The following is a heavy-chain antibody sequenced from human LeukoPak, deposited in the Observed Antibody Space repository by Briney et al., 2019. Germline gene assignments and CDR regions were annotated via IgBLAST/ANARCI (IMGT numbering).Heavy chain of an antibody. V-gene: IGHV4-34*01. CDR1: GGSFSGYY. CDR2: INHSGST. Sequence: SETLSLLCAVYGGSFSGYYWSWMRQPPGKGLEWIGEINHSGSTNYNPSLKSRVTISVDTSKNQFSLKLSSVTAADTAVYYCARDSEFLGGERNAFDIWGQGTMVTVSS. CDR3: ARDSEFLGGERNAFDI. D-gene: IGHD3-16*01. J-gene: IGHJ3*02.